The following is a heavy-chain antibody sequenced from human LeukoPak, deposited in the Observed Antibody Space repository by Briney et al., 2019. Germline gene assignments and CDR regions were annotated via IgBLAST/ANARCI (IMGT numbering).Heavy chain of an antibody. Sequence: GGSLRLSCAASGFTFSNYWMSWVRQAPGKGLEWVANIKQDGSEKYYVDSVKGRFTISRDSARNSLYLQMNSLRAEDTAVYFCARDKIVGATYFDFWGQGTLVTVSS. V-gene: IGHV3-7*01. D-gene: IGHD1-26*01. CDR1: GFTFSNYW. J-gene: IGHJ4*02. CDR3: ARDKIVGATYFDF. CDR2: IKQDGSEK.